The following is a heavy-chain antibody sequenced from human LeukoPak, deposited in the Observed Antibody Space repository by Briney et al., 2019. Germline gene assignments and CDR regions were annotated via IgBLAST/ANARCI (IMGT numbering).Heavy chain of an antibody. CDR1: GYTFTSYD. J-gene: IGHJ4*02. CDR2: MNPNSGNT. CDR3: ARGRAIYYDSSGYYPIFDY. D-gene: IGHD3-22*01. Sequence: ASVKVSCKASGYTFTSYDINWVRQATGQGLEWMGWMNPNSGNTGYAQKFQGRVTITRNTSISTAYMELSSLRSEDTAVYYCARGRAIYYDSSGYYPIFDYWGQGTLVTVSS. V-gene: IGHV1-8*03.